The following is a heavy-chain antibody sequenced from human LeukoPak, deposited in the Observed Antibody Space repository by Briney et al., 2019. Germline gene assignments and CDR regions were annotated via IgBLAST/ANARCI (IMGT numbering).Heavy chain of an antibody. CDR3: ARDQGLNWGSAFDI. CDR2: ISSSSSYI. J-gene: IGHJ3*02. D-gene: IGHD7-27*01. V-gene: IGHV3-21*01. CDR1: GFTFSSYS. Sequence: PGGSLRLSCAASGFTFSSYSMNWVRQAPGKGLEWVSSISSSSSYIYYADSVKGRFTISRDNAKNSLYLQMNSLRAEDTAVYYCARDQGLNWGSAFDIWGQGTMVTVSS.